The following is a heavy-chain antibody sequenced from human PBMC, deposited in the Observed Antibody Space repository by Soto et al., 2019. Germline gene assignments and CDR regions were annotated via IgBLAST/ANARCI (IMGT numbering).Heavy chain of an antibody. CDR2: ISFDGTKK. V-gene: IGHV3-30-3*01. Sequence: RRLSCAASGFTFNIYALHWVRQAPGKGLEWVAVISFDGTKKYYSDSVKGRFTISRDNLKNTLYLQMNNLRVEDAALYFCAREDDYGYRYINYGLDVWRPGTTVTVSS. D-gene: IGHD4-17*01. CDR1: GFTFNIYA. J-gene: IGHJ6*02. CDR3: AREDDYGYRYINYGLDV.